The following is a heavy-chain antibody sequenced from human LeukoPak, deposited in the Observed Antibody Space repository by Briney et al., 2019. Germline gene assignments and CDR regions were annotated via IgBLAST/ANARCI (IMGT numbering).Heavy chain of an antibody. CDR1: GYTFTGYH. J-gene: IGHJ4*02. V-gene: IGHV1-2*06. CDR2: INPYSGDT. Sequence: ASVKVSCKASGYTFTGYHIHWVRQAPGQGLEWVGRINPYSGDTNYAQKFQGRFTMTRDTSITTAYMDLSSLTADDTAVYFCARDQGSLARSWYTGYWGQGTQVTVSS. CDR3: ARDQGSLARSWYTGY. D-gene: IGHD6-13*01.